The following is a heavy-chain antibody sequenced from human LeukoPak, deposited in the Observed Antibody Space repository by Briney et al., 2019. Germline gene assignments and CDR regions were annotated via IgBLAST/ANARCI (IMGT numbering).Heavy chain of an antibody. CDR3: ARPYYYDSRIDP. CDR1: GGSISSGDYY. Sequence: SQTLSLTCTVTGGSISSGDYYWSWIRQPPGKGLEWIAYMYYSGSTYYNPSLKSRVTMSADTSRNQLSLKLSSVTVADTAVYYCARPYYYDSRIDPWGQGILVTVSS. CDR2: MYYSGST. D-gene: IGHD3-22*01. V-gene: IGHV4-30-4*01. J-gene: IGHJ5*02.